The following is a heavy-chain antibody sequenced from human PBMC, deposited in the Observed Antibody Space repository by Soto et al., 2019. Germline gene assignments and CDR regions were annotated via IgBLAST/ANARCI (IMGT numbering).Heavy chain of an antibody. J-gene: IGHJ4*02. CDR1: GYTFTSYD. D-gene: IGHD2-21*02. CDR3: ARQRTSVVTQAYFDV. V-gene: IGHV1-8*01. Sequence: ASVKVSCKASGYTFTSYDINWVRQATGQGLEWMGWMNPNSGNTGYAQKFQGRVTMTRNTSISTAYMELKSVTAADTALYFCARQRTSVVTQAYFDVWGPGSLVTVSS. CDR2: MNPNSGNT.